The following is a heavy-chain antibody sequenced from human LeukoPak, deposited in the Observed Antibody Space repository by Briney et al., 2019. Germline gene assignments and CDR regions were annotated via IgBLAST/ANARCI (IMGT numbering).Heavy chain of an antibody. CDR2: ICSSGSTI. V-gene: IGHV3-11*01. Sequence: PGGSLRLSCAVSGFPFSVYYMIGIPHAPGKGLEGVLYICSSGSTIYYADSVKGRFTISRDNAKNSLYLQINSLRAEDTAVYYCARSDNFLSSSKGGYFDYWGQGTLVTVSS. CDR1: GFPFSVYY. J-gene: IGHJ4*02. CDR3: ARSDNFLSSSKGGYFDY. D-gene: IGHD2/OR15-2a*01.